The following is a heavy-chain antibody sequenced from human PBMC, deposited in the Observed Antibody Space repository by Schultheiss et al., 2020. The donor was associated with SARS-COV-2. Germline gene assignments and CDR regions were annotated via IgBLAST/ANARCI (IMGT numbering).Heavy chain of an antibody. J-gene: IGHJ2*01. Sequence: SETLSLTCTVSGGSIYNYYWSWIRQPPGKGLEWIGYIYYSGSTNYNPSLKSRVTISVDTSKNQFSLKLSSVTAADTAVYYCARVPYGDPYWYLDLWGRGTLVTVSS. CDR3: ARVPYGDPYWYLDL. CDR1: GGSIYNYY. CDR2: IYYSGST. V-gene: IGHV4-59*01. D-gene: IGHD4-17*01.